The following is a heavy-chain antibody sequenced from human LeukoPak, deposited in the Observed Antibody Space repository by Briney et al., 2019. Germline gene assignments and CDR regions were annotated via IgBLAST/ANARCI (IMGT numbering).Heavy chain of an antibody. CDR3: ARVRAGYYCDN. CDR2: ISSSGSTI. Sequence: GGSLRLSRAASGSTFSSYAMNWVRQPPGKWLDRVSYISSSGSTIYYADSVKGRFTISRDNAKNSLYLQMNGLRDEDTAVYYCARVRAGYYCDNWGQGTLVTVSS. CDR1: GSTFSSYA. V-gene: IGHV3-48*03. J-gene: IGHJ4*02.